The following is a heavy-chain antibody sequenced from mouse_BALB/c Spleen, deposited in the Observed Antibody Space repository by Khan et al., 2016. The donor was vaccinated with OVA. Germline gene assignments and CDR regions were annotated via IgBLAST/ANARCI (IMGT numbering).Heavy chain of an antibody. V-gene: IGHV1-26*01. J-gene: IGHJ3*01. D-gene: IGHD2-14*01. CDR2: VNPNTGGS. CDR3: ARGYDFFAY. CDR1: GYSFTLYY. Sequence: EVQLQQSGPDLVKPGASVKISCKASGYSFTLYYMTWVKQSHGKSLEWIGRVNPNTGGSDYNQEFKGKAILTVDKSSNTASMELHSLTSDDSAVYYCARGYDFFAYWGQGTLVTVSA.